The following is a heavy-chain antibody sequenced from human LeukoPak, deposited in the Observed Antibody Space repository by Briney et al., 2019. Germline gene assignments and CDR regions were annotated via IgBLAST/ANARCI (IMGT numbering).Heavy chain of an antibody. D-gene: IGHD4-17*01. Sequence: SVKVSRKASRGTFSSYAISWVRQAPGQGLEWMGRIIPIFGTANYAQKFQGRVTITTDESTSTAYMELSSLRSEDTAVYYCARAGVDYGDNILDYWGQGTLVTVSS. J-gene: IGHJ4*02. CDR2: IIPIFGTA. CDR3: ARAGVDYGDNILDY. CDR1: RGTFSSYA. V-gene: IGHV1-69*05.